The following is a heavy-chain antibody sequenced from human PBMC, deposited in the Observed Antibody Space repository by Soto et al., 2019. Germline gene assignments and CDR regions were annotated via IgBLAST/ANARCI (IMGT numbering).Heavy chain of an antibody. CDR3: ARGVEYCSSTSCYTGWFDP. J-gene: IGHJ5*02. Sequence: ASVKVSCKASGYTFTGYYTHWVRQAPGQGLEWMGWINPNSGGTNYAQKFQGRVTMTRDTSISTAYMELSRLRSDDTAVYYCARGVEYCSSTSCYTGWFDPWGQGTLVTVSS. D-gene: IGHD2-2*02. CDR2: INPNSGGT. V-gene: IGHV1-2*02. CDR1: GYTFTGYY.